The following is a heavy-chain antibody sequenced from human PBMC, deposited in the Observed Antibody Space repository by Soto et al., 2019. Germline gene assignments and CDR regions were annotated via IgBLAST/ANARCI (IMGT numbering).Heavy chain of an antibody. D-gene: IGHD3-3*01. J-gene: IGHJ6*02. V-gene: IGHV1-46*01. CDR3: ARVVNFWSSYSTDSYGMDV. CDR1: GYSFTSYY. CDR2: INHGGGST. Sequence: ASVQVSSRESGYSFTSYYMHWFGQATGEGLEWMGIINHGGGSTSYAQKFRGRVTMTRDTSTSTVYMELSSLTSEDTAVYYCARVVNFWSSYSTDSYGMDVWGQGTTVTVSS.